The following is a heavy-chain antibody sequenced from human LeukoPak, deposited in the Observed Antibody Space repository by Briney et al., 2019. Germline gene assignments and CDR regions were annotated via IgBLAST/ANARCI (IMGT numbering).Heavy chain of an antibody. V-gene: IGHV4-34*01. Sequence: SETLSLTCAVYGGSFSGYYWSWIRQPPGKGLEWIGQINQSGNTNYNSSLKSRVTMSVDTSKNQLSLKLSSLTAADTAVYYCARDNAWYPFDYWGQGTLVTVSS. CDR1: GGSFSGYY. CDR2: INQSGNT. D-gene: IGHD2-15*01. CDR3: ARDNAWYPFDY. J-gene: IGHJ4*02.